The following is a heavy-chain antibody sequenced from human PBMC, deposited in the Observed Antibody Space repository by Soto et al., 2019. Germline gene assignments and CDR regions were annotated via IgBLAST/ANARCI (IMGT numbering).Heavy chain of an antibody. D-gene: IGHD3-10*01. J-gene: IGHJ4*02. CDR3: ATYGSGSFDY. CDR1: GGPISSYY. Sequence: QVQLQESGPGLVKPSETLSLTCTVSGGPISSYYWSWIRQPPGKGLEWIGYIYYSGTTNYTPSLKSRVTISVDTSKNQFSLKLSSVTAADTAVYYCATYGSGSFDYWGQGTLVTVSS. V-gene: IGHV4-59*08. CDR2: IYYSGTT.